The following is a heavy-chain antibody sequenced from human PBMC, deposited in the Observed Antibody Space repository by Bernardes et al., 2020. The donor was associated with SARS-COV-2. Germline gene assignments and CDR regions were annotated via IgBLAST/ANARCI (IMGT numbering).Heavy chain of an antibody. CDR1: GFTFSSYA. J-gene: IGHJ3*02. V-gene: IGHV3-23*01. CDR2: ISGSGAST. Sequence: GGSLRLSCAASGFTFSSYAMNWVRQAPGKGLEWVSAISGSGASTYYADSVKGRFTISRDNSKNTLYLQMNSLGAEDTAIYHCAKSFVVVPVTPNDAFDMWGRGTLVTVSS. CDR3: AKSFVVVPVTPNDAFDM. D-gene: IGHD2-2*01.